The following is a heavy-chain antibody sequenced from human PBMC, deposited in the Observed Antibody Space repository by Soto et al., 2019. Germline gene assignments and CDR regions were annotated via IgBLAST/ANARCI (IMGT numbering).Heavy chain of an antibody. V-gene: IGHV1-18*01. J-gene: IGHJ6*02. CDR1: GYTFTSYG. D-gene: IGHD6-19*01. CDR3: ARDLGYSSGWYAYSYYYYGMDV. CDR2: ISAYNGNT. Sequence: QVQLVQSGAEVKKPGASVKVSCKASGYTFTSYGISWVRQAPGQGLEWMGWISAYNGNTNYAQKLQGRVTMTTDTSTSTASMELRSLRSDDTAVYYCARDLGYSSGWYAYSYYYYGMDVWGQGTTVTVSS.